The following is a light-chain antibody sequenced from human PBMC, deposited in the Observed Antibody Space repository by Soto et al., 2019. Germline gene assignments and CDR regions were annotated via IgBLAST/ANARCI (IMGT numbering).Light chain of an antibody. CDR3: SSYTSSSTSSYV. J-gene: IGLJ1*01. V-gene: IGLV2-14*01. CDR2: EVS. CDR1: SSDVGGYNY. Sequence: QSVLTQPASVSGSPGQSITISCTGTSSDVGGYNYVSWYQQHPGKAPKLMIYEVSNRPSGVSNRFSGSKSGNTASLTISGRQAEDEADYYCSSYTSSSTSSYVFGTGTKVTVL.